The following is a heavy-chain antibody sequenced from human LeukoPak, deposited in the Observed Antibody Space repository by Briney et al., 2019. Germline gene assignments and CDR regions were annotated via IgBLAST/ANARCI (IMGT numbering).Heavy chain of an antibody. CDR1: GGSITSYY. Sequence: PSETLSLTCSVSGGSITSYYWSWIRRPPGKGLEWIGYFHYTGGTNYNPYLKSRVTISVDTSKNQVSLKMTSVTAADTAMYYCATNRPVGGAYWGSFDIWGQGTLVTVSS. CDR3: ATNRPVGGAYWGSFDI. V-gene: IGHV4-59*01. CDR2: FHYTGGT. D-gene: IGHD2-8*02. J-gene: IGHJ3*02.